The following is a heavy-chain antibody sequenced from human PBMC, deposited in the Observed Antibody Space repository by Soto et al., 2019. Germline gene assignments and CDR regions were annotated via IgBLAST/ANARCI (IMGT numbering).Heavy chain of an antibody. CDR1: GGSISSYY. CDR3: ARARPHDSSGYYYALAYFDY. CDR2: IYYSGST. Sequence: SETLSLTCTVSGGSISSYYWSWIRQPPGKGLEWIGYIYYSGSTNYNPSLKSRVTISVDTSKNQFSLKLSSVTAADTAVYYCARARPHDSSGYYYALAYFDYWGQGTQVTVSS. D-gene: IGHD3-22*01. J-gene: IGHJ4*02. V-gene: IGHV4-59*08.